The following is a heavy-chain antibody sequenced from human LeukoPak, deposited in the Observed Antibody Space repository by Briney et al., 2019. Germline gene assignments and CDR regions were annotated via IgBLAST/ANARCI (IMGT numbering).Heavy chain of an antibody. CDR1: GFSISSSA. CDR3: AKDQVPMDV. V-gene: IGHV3-30*02. Sequence: GGSLRLSCAASGFSISSSAMNWVRQAPGKGLEWVTYIHYDGSIKYYTDSVKGRFTISRDNSKNTLYLQMNSLRTDDTAVYYCAKDQVPMDVWGKGTTVTVSS. CDR2: IHYDGSIK. J-gene: IGHJ6*03.